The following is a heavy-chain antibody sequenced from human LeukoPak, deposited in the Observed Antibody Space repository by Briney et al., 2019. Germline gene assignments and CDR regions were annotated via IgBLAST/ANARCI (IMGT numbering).Heavy chain of an antibody. J-gene: IGHJ4*02. D-gene: IGHD6-13*01. CDR1: GFTFSGSA. CDR2: IRSKADSYTT. CDR3: RAAADLNDY. V-gene: IGHV3-73*01. Sequence: GGSLRLSCAASGFTFSGSAMHWVRQASGKGLEWLGRIRSKADSYTTAYAASVKGRFIVSRDDSKNTAYLQMNSLKTEDTAVYYCRAAADLNDYWGQGTLVTVSS.